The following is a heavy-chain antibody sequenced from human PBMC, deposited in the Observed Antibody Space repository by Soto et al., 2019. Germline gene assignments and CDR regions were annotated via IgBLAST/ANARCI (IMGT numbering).Heavy chain of an antibody. D-gene: IGHD2-2*02. J-gene: IGHJ5*02. V-gene: IGHV5-51*01. CDR3: ARGYCSSTSCYRIRFDP. CDR1: GYSFTSYW. Sequence: GESLKISCKGSGYSFTSYWIGWVRQMPGKGLEWMGIIYPGDSDTRYSPSFQGQVTIPADKSISTAYLQWSSLKASDTAMYYCARGYCSSTSCYRIRFDPWGQGTRVTVSS. CDR2: IYPGDSDT.